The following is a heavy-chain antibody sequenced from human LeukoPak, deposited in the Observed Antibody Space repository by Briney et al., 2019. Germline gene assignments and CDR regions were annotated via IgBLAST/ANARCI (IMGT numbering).Heavy chain of an antibody. CDR2: ISAYNGNT. Sequence: ASVKVSCKGSGYTFTSYGISWVRLAPGQGLEWMGWISAYNGNTKYAQKLQGRVTMTTDTSTSTACMELRSLRSDDTAVYYCARDLLYYDSSGKRPWDYLGQATLVSVSS. V-gene: IGHV1-18*01. J-gene: IGHJ4*02. CDR1: GYTFTSYG. CDR3: ARDLLYYDSSGKRPWDY. D-gene: IGHD3-22*01.